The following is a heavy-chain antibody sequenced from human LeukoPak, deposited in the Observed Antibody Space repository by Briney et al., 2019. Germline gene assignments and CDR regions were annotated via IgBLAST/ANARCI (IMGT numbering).Heavy chain of an antibody. J-gene: IGHJ5*02. Sequence: ASVKVSCKASGYTFTSYDINWVRQATAQGLEWMGWMNPNSGNTGYAQKFQGRVTMTRNTSMSTAYVDLSSLRSEDTAVYYCAIPGVHPDYDYVWGSYRSRWFDPWDQGTLVTVSS. CDR2: MNPNSGNT. CDR1: GYTFTSYD. V-gene: IGHV1-8*01. CDR3: AIPGVHPDYDYVWGSYRSRWFDP. D-gene: IGHD3-16*02.